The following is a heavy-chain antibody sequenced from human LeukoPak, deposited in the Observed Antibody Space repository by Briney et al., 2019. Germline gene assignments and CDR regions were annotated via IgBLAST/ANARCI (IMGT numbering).Heavy chain of an antibody. CDR3: AGYSSSSGPRGAFDI. CDR2: IIPILGTA. J-gene: IGHJ3*02. V-gene: IGHV1-69*05. CDR1: GGTFSSYA. Sequence: SSVKVSCKASGGTFSSYAISWVRQAPGQGLEWMGGIIPILGTANYAQKFQGRVTITTDESTSTAYMELSSLRSEDTAVYYCAGYSSSSGPRGAFDIWGQGTMVTVSS. D-gene: IGHD6-6*01.